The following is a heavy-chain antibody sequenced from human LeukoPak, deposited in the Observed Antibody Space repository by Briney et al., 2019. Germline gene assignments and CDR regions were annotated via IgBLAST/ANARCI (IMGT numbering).Heavy chain of an antibody. D-gene: IGHD3-10*01. CDR1: GGSISSGSYY. V-gene: IGHV4-61*02. J-gene: IGHJ4*02. CDR3: ARSRYSSGTYYFDY. CDR2: IYTSGST. Sequence: SQTLSLTCTVPGGSISSGSYYWSWVRQPAGKGLEWIGRIYTSGSTNYIPSLKSRVTISVDTSKNHFSLKLSSVTAADTAVYYCARSRYSSGTYYFDYWGQGTLVTVSS.